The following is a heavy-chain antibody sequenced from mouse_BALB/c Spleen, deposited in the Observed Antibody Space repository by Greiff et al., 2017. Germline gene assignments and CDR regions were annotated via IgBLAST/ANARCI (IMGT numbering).Heavy chain of an antibody. CDR3: VRDELGLFAY. Sequence: VQLKESGPGLVAPSQSLSITCTVSGFSLTSYDISWIRQPPGKGLEWLGVIWTGGGTNYNSAFMSRLSISKDNSKSQVFLKMNSLQTDDTAIYYCVRDELGLFAYWGQGTLVTVSA. CDR1: GFSLTSYD. CDR2: IWTGGGT. J-gene: IGHJ3*01. V-gene: IGHV2-9-2*01.